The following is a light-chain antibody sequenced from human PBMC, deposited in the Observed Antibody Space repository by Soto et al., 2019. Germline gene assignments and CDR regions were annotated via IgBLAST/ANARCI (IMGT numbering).Light chain of an antibody. Sequence: DIVMTQSPATLSVAPGERVTFSCRASQGVSRKLAWYQHKPGQAPRLLISGASTGATGIPARFSGSGSGTEFTLTISSLQSEECAIYYCQQYHTWPITFGQGTRLEIK. V-gene: IGKV3-15*01. CDR2: GAS. J-gene: IGKJ5*01. CDR1: QGVSRK. CDR3: QQYHTWPIT.